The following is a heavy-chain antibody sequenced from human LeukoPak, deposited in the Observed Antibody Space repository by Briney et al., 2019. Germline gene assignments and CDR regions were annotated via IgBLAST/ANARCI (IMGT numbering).Heavy chain of an antibody. CDR3: ARSDIVVVVADTLRYDSSGYFDY. Sequence: SETLSLTCTVSGGSISSSSYYGGWIRQPPGKGLEWIGSIYYSGSTYYNPSLKSRVTISVDTSKNQFSLKLSSVTAADTAVYYCARSDIVVVVADTLRYDSSGYFDYWGQGTLVTVSS. J-gene: IGHJ4*02. CDR2: IYYSGST. D-gene: IGHD2-15*01. CDR1: GGSISSSSYY. V-gene: IGHV4-39*01.